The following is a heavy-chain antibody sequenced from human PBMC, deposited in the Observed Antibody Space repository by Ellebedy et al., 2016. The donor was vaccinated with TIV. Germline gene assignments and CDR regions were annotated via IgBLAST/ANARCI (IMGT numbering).Heavy chain of an antibody. CDR3: ARGTGHPYYYYMDV. CDR2: INPNSSGT. Sequence: ASVKVSXKASRGTFSSYAISWVRQAPGQGLEWMGWINPNSSGTNYAQKFLGRVTMTRDTSISTAYMELSRLRSDDTAVYYCARGTGHPYYYYMDVWGKGTTVTVSS. J-gene: IGHJ6*03. V-gene: IGHV1-2*02. CDR1: RGTFSSYA.